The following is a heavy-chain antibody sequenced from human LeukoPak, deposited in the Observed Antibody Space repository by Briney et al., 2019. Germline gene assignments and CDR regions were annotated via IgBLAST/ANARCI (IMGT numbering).Heavy chain of an antibody. Sequence: ASVKVSCKASGYTFTSYYMHWVRQAPGQGLEWMGIINPSGGSTSYAQKFQGRVTMTRDTSTSTVYMELSSLRSEDTAVYYCASGEAYYDFWSGYKAFDYWGQGTLVTVSS. D-gene: IGHD3-3*01. CDR1: GYTFTSYY. CDR3: ASGEAYYDFWSGYKAFDY. CDR2: INPSGGST. V-gene: IGHV1-46*01. J-gene: IGHJ4*02.